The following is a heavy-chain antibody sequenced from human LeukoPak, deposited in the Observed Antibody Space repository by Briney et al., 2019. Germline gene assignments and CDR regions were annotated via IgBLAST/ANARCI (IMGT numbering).Heavy chain of an antibody. CDR1: GFTFSSYG. J-gene: IGHJ6*02. CDR3: ARGKGGLWFGEYYYYGMDV. V-gene: IGHV3-30*03. CDR2: ISYDGSNK. D-gene: IGHD3-10*01. Sequence: GGSLRLSCAASGFTFSSYGMHWVRQAPGKGLEWVAVISYDGSNKYYADSVKGRFTISRDNSKNTLYLQMNSLRAEDTAVYYCARGKGGLWFGEYYYYGMDVWGQGTTVTVSS.